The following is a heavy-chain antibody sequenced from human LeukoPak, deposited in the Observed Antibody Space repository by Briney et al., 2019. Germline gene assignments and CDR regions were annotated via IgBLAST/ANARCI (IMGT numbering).Heavy chain of an antibody. D-gene: IGHD3-22*01. Sequence: SQTLSLTCAVSGGSISSGGYYWSWIRQPPGKGLEWIGYIYYTGSTNYNPSLENRVTISVDSSKSQFSLKLSSVTAADTAVYYCARVTDDSSGYYYLYFDYWGQGTLVTVSS. CDR3: ARVTDDSSGYYYLYFDY. J-gene: IGHJ4*02. V-gene: IGHV4-61*08. CDR1: GGSISSGGYY. CDR2: IYYTGST.